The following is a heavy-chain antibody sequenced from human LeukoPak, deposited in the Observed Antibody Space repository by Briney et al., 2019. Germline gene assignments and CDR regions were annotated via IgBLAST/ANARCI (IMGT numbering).Heavy chain of an antibody. CDR1: GFTFSSYS. D-gene: IGHD1-1*01. CDR2: ISSSSSTI. CDR3: ARVMAGNWNPNFDY. Sequence: GGSLRLSCAASGFTFSSYSMNWVRQAPGKGLEWVSYISSSSSTIYYADSVKGRFTISRDNAKNSLYLQMNSLRAEDTAVYYCARVMAGNWNPNFDYWGQGTLVTVSS. J-gene: IGHJ4*02. V-gene: IGHV3-48*01.